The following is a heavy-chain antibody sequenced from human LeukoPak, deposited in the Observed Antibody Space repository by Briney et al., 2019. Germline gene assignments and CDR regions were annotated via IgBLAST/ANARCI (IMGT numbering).Heavy chain of an antibody. CDR1: GGSISSGAYF. D-gene: IGHD2-8*02. V-gene: IGHV4-30-4*01. Sequence: SETLSLTCTVSGGSISSGAYFWSWIRQPPGKGLEWIGYIYYGGGTYYNPSLKSRVTISVDTSKNQSSLKLSSVTAADTAVYYCTISGGTGGNFEYWGQGTLVTVSS. CDR2: IYYGGGT. CDR3: TISGGTGGNFEY. J-gene: IGHJ4*02.